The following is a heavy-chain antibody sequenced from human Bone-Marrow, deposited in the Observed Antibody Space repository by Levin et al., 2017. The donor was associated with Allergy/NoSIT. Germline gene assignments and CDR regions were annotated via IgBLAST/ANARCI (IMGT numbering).Heavy chain of an antibody. V-gene: IGHV3-7*04. CDR2: IKQDGSEK. CDR1: GFTFSSYW. CDR3: ARDLPRSGRNHAFDI. J-gene: IGHJ3*02. D-gene: IGHD1-26*01. Sequence: GESLKISCAASGFTFSSYWMSWVRQAPGKGLEWVANIKQDGSEKYYVDSVKGRFTISRDNAKNSLYLQMNSLRAEDTAVYYCARDLPRSGRNHAFDIWGQGTMVTVSS.